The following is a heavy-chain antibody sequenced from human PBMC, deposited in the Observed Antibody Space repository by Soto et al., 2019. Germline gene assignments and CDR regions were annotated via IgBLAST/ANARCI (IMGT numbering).Heavy chain of an antibody. CDR3: ARGPNVMVATHRFDY. D-gene: IGHD5-12*01. CDR2: ISYDGSNK. CDR1: GFTFSSYS. J-gene: IGHJ4*02. Sequence: LRLSCAASGFTFSSYSMHWVRQAPGKGLEWVAVISYDGSNKYYADSVKGRFTISRDNSKNTLYLQMNSLRAEDTAVYYCARGPNVMVATHRFDYWGQGTLVTVSS. V-gene: IGHV3-30-3*01.